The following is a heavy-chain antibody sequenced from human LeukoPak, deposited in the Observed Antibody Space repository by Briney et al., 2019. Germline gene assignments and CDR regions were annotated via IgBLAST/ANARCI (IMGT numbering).Heavy chain of an antibody. D-gene: IGHD3-10*01. CDR3: ARDSSYYGSGSYNRYFDL. CDR2: IYYSGST. CDR1: GGSISTYY. Sequence: SETLSLTCTVSGGSISTYYWSWIRQPPGKGLEWIGYIYYSGSTNYNPSLKSRVTISVGTSKSQFSLKLSSVTAADTAVYYCARDSSYYGSGSYNRYFDLWGRGTLVTVSS. J-gene: IGHJ2*01. V-gene: IGHV4-59*01.